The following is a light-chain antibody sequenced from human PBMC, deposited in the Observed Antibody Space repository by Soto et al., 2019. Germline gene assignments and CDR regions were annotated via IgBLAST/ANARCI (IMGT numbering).Light chain of an antibody. V-gene: IGKV1-12*01. J-gene: IGKJ4*02. CDR3: QQDNSFPLT. Sequence: DIEMTQSPSSVSASVGDTVTITCRASRDVRDWLAWYQQRPGTAPKVLIYAASTLQSCVTSRFSGSGSGTLFTLTISSLQPEDFATYYCQQDNSFPLTFGGGTQVEI. CDR1: RDVRDW. CDR2: AAS.